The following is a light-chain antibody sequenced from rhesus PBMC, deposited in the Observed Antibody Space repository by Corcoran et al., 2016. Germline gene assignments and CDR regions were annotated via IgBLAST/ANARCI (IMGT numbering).Light chain of an antibody. CDR2: KAS. CDR3: PHSYGTPPA. V-gene: IGKV1-74*01. CDR1: EIVNNY. J-gene: IGKJ4*01. Sequence: DIQMIQSPSSLSASVGDRVTITCRASEIVNNYLLVYQQKPGKAPKLLFYKASTLKSGVPSRFSGSGSGTAFTLTIRSLQPEDFATIYCPHSYGTPPAFGGGTKVEL.